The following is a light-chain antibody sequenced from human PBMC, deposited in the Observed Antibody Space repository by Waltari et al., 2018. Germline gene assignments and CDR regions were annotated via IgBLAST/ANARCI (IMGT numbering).Light chain of an antibody. CDR1: QSINNY. CDR2: ATY. V-gene: IGKV1-39*01. Sequence: DIQMTQSPSYLSASVGDTVTITCRASQSINNYLTWYQQKPGKAPILLIYATYTLQSGVPSRFSGSGSGTDFTLTISNLQPEDFATYYCQQSYSLLRLTFGGGPKVDIK. CDR3: QQSYSLLRLT. J-gene: IGKJ4*01.